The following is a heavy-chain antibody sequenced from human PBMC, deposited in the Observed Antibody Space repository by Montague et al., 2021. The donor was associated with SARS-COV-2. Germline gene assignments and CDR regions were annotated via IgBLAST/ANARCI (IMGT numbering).Heavy chain of an antibody. Sequence: TKNNPSLQSRVTISIDTSENQFSLRLNSVTAADTAVYFCARGWAFDHWGQGTLVTVSS. CDR2: T. J-gene: IGHJ3*01. V-gene: IGHV4-61*02. D-gene: IGHD6-13*01. CDR3: ARGWAFDH.